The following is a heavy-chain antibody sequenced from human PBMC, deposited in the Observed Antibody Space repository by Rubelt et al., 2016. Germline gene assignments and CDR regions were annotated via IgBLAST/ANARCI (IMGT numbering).Heavy chain of an antibody. J-gene: IGHJ4*02. Sequence: QVQLQQWGAGLLKPSETLSLTCAVYGGSFSGYYWSWIRQPPGKGLEWIGEINHSGSTNYNPSLKSRVPISVDTSKNQFSLMLCSVTAADTAVYYCARDLTGLLFDYWGRGTLVTVSS. V-gene: IGHV4-34*01. CDR2: INHSGST. D-gene: IGHD2-21*01. CDR3: ARDLTGLLFDY. CDR1: GGSFSGYY.